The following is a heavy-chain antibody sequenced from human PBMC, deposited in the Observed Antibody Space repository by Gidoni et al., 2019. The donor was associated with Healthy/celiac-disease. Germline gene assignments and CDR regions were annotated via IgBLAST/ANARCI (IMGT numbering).Heavy chain of an antibody. J-gene: IGHJ3*02. V-gene: IGHV3-30*18. CDR1: GFTFSSYG. CDR2: ISYDGSNK. D-gene: IGHD3-10*01. Sequence: QVQLVESGGGVVQPGRSLRLSCAASGFTFSSYGMHWVRQAPGKGLEWVAVISYDGSNKYYADSVKGRFTISRDNSKNTLYLQMNSLRAEDTAVYYCAKGLLWFGELLDWGAFDAFDIWGQGTMVTVSS. CDR3: AKGLLWFGELLDWGAFDAFDI.